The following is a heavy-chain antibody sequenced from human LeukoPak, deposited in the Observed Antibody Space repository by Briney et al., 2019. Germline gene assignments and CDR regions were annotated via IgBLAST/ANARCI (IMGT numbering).Heavy chain of an antibody. CDR1: GGSISSYY. J-gene: IGHJ5*02. D-gene: IGHD3-22*01. CDR3: ARGAIVVVPPDSNWFDP. CDR2: IYYSGST. V-gene: IGHV4-59*06. Sequence: PSETLSLTCTVSGGSISSYYWSWIRQPPGKGLEWIGYIYYSGSTYYNPSLKSRVTISVDTSKNQFSLKLSSVTAADTAVYYCARGAIVVVPPDSNWFDPWGQGTLVTVSS.